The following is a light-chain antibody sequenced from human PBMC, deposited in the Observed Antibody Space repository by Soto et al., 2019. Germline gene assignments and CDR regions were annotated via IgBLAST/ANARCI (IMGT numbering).Light chain of an antibody. CDR1: QSISNF. J-gene: IGKJ5*01. V-gene: IGKV1-27*01. Sequence: DIQMTQSPSSLSASLGDRVTTTCRASQSISNFLNWFQHKPGKAPKLLIYAASTLQSGVPSRFSGSGSGTDFALTISSLQPEDVATYYCQKYNSAPTFGQGTRLENK. CDR3: QKYNSAPT. CDR2: AAS.